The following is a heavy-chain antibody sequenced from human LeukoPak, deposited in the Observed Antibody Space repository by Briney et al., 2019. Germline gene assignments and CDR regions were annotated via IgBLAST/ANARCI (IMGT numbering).Heavy chain of an antibody. CDR1: RFTFNIYS. CDR2: ISSGSSYI. D-gene: IGHD1-1*01. Sequence: PGGSLRLSCAASRFTFNIYSMNWVRQAPGKGPEWVSSISSGSSYIYYADSVKGRFTISRDNAKNSLYLQMNSLRAEDTAVYYCARGLGLRTGNWYFDLWGRGTLVTASS. V-gene: IGHV3-21*01. J-gene: IGHJ2*01. CDR3: ARGLGLRTGNWYFDL.